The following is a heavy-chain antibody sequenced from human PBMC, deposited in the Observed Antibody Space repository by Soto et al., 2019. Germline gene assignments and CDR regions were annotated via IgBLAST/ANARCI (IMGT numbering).Heavy chain of an antibody. V-gene: IGHV1-46*01. CDR3: ARDELVTSYYFDY. J-gene: IGHJ4*02. CDR2: INPSGGST. Sequence: ASVKVSCKASGYTLPSDYMHWVRQAPGQGLEWMGIINPSGGSTSYAQKFQGRVTMTRDTSTSTVYMELSSLRSEDTAVYYCARDELVTSYYFDYWGQGTLVTVSS. CDR1: GYTLPSDY. D-gene: IGHD1-26*01.